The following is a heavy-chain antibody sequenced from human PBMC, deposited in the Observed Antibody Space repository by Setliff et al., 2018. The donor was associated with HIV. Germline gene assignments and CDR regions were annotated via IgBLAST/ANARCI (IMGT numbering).Heavy chain of an antibody. CDR2: INHSGST. V-gene: IGHV4-39*07. CDR1: GGSISSGGYY. J-gene: IGHJ3*02. CDR3: ARAEAGAFDI. D-gene: IGHD6-19*01. Sequence: PSETLSLTCTVSGGSISSGGYYWSWIRQPPGKGLEWIGEINHSGSTAYNPSLKSRVTVSVDTSKNQFSLKLRSVAAADTAVYFCARAEAGAFDIWGPGTMVTVSS.